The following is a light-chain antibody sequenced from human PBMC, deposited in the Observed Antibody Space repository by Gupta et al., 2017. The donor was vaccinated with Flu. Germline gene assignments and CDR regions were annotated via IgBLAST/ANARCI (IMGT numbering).Light chain of an antibody. CDR2: AAS. CDR1: QGISSY. Sequence: PSSLSASTGDRVTITCRASQGISSYLAWYQQKPGKAPKLLIYAASTLQSGVPSRFSGSGSGTDFTLTISCLQSEDFATYYGQQEYSYPWTFGQGTKVEIK. J-gene: IGKJ1*01. V-gene: IGKV1-8*01. CDR3: QQEYSYPWT.